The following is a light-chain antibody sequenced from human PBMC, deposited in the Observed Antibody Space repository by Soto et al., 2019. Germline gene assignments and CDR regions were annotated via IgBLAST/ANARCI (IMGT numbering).Light chain of an antibody. CDR2: EVN. CDR1: SSDVGSYNR. Sequence: QSVLTQPASVSGSLGQSITISCTGTSSDVGSYNRVSWYQQHQGKVPKVMIYEVNKRPSGVSNRFSGSKSGNTASLTISGLQAEDEADYYCCSYAGSRMWVLGGGTKLTVL. V-gene: IGLV2-23*02. CDR3: CSYAGSRMWV. J-gene: IGLJ3*02.